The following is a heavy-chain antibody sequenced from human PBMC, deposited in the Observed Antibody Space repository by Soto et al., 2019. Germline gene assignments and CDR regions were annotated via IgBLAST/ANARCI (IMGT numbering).Heavy chain of an antibody. CDR3: ASPTYYYDGSGLDY. CDR1: GGTFSSYA. D-gene: IGHD3-22*01. Sequence: QVQLVQSGAEVKKPGSSVKVSCKASGGTFSSYAISWVRQAPGQGLEWMGGIIPIFGTANYAQKFQGRVMITADDSASPAYMELSSLRSEDTAVDYCASPTYYYDGSGLDYWGQGTLVTVSS. V-gene: IGHV1-69*12. J-gene: IGHJ4*02. CDR2: IIPIFGTA.